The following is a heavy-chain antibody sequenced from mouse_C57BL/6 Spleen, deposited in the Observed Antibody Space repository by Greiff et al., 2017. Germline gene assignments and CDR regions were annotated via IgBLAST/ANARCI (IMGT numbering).Heavy chain of an antibody. V-gene: IGHV1-64*01. D-gene: IGHD1-1*01. CDR1: GYTFPSYW. Sequence: QVQLQQPGAELVKPGASVKLSCKASGYTFPSYWMLWVKQRPGPGLEWIGMFHPNSGSSNYNEKFKSKATLSVDKSFSTAYMQLRSLTSEDSAVYYCARGGFSVVATSYYFDYWGQGTPLTVSS. CDR2: FHPNSGSS. J-gene: IGHJ2*01. CDR3: ARGGFSVVATSYYFDY.